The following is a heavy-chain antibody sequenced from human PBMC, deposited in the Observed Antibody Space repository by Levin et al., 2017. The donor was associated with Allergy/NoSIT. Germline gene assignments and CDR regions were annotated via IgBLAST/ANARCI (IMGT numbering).Heavy chain of an antibody. CDR3: AHRLQYSGNWDVGWFDP. Sequence: SGPTLVKPTQPLTLTCTFSGFSLSTSGVGVGWLRQPPGKALECLALIYWDDDKRYNPSLKNRLTITKDTSKNQVVLTMTNMGPVDTGTYYCAHRLQYSGNWDVGWFDPWGQGTLVTVSS. V-gene: IGHV2-5*02. D-gene: IGHD6-13*01. CDR2: IYWDDDK. CDR1: GFSLSTSGVG. J-gene: IGHJ5*02.